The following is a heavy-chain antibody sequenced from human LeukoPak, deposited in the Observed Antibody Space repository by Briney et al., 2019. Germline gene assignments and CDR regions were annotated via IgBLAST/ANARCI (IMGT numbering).Heavy chain of an antibody. CDR1: EFTFSIYA. V-gene: IGHV3-30*04. CDR3: ARHDSFIPY. D-gene: IGHD5-18*01. CDR2: ISYDGSKG. J-gene: IGHJ4*02. Sequence: PGGSLRLSCAASEFTFSIYAMHWVRQAPGKGLEWVAIISYDGSKGYYADSVKGRFTISRDNSKNTVYLQMNNLRAEDTAVYFCARHDSFIPYWGQGSLVTVSS.